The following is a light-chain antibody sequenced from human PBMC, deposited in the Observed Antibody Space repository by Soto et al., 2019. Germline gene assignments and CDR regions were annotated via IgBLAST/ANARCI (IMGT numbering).Light chain of an antibody. CDR3: GSYATSTSFV. CDR1: SSDVGGYNF. CDR2: DVS. V-gene: IGLV2-14*01. Sequence: QSALTQPASVSGSPGQSITISCTGTSSDVGGYNFVSWYQQHPGKAPKLMIYDVSTRPSGVSNRFSGSKSGTTASLTSTGLQAEDEADYYGGSYATSTSFVFGTGTKVTDL. J-gene: IGLJ1*01.